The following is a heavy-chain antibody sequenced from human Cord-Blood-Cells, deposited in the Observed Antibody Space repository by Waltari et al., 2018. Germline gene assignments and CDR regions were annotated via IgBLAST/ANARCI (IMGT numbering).Heavy chain of an antibody. D-gene: IGHD4-17*01. CDR1: GCSISSSSYY. J-gene: IGHJ2*01. CDR2: IYYSGST. CDR3: ARPTTVTTLAGWYFDL. Sequence: QLQLQESGPGLVKPSETLSLTCTVSGCSISSSSYYWGWIRQPPGKGLEWIGSIYYSGSTYYNPSLKSRVTISVDTSKNQFSLKLSSVTAAGTAVYYCARPTTVTTLAGWYFDLWGRGTLVTVSS. V-gene: IGHV4-39*01.